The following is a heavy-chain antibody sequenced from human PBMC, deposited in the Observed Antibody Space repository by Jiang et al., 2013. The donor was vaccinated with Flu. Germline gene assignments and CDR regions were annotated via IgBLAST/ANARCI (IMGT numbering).Heavy chain of an antibody. V-gene: IGHV1-46*01. Sequence: VKKPGASVKVSCKESGYSFTXYYFHWVRQAPGQGLEWMGIINPSVGSTTYAQRFQGRVTMTRDTSTSTVYMELSSLTSEDTAVYYCAKGGGIAPIEYWGQGTLVTVSS. CDR3: AKGGGIAPIEY. CDR1: GYSFTXYY. D-gene: IGHD6-13*01. CDR2: INPSVGST. J-gene: IGHJ4*02.